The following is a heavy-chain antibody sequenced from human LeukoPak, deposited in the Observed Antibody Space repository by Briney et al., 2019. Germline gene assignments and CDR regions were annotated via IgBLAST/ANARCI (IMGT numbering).Heavy chain of an antibody. D-gene: IGHD3-9*01. Sequence: GGSLRLSCAASGFTFSNYGMSWVRQAPGRGLQWVSTISDNGGSTYYADSVKGRFTISRDNSKSTLDLQMNSLRAEDTAVYYCAKDQYFDWLSYSWFDPWGQGTLVTVSS. CDR1: GFTFSNYG. CDR3: AKDQYFDWLSYSWFDP. CDR2: ISDNGGST. V-gene: IGHV3-23*01. J-gene: IGHJ5*02.